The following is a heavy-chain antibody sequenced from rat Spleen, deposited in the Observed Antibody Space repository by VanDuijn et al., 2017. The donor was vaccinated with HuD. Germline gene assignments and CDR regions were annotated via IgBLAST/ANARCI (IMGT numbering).Heavy chain of an antibody. V-gene: IGHV5-29*01. CDR3: ARHDGYFDY. J-gene: IGHJ2*01. CDR2: ISYDGDST. D-gene: IGHD4-1*01. Sequence: EVRLVESGGGLVQPGRSLKVSCAASGFTFSNYGMAWVRQAPKKGLEWVAYISYDGDSTYYRDSVRGRFTISSDNAKSTLYLQMDSLRSEDTATYYCARHDGYFDYWGQGVMVTVSS. CDR1: GFTFSNYG.